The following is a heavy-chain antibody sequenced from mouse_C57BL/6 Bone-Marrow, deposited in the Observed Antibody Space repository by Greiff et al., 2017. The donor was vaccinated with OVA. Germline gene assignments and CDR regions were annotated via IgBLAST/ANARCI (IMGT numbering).Heavy chain of an antibody. CDR1: GFTFSDYG. J-gene: IGHJ3*01. CDR2: ISNLAYSS. V-gene: IGHV5-15*01. D-gene: IGHD2-4*01. CDR3: ARQDYDYLCAY. Sequence: EVNVVESGGGLVQPGGSLKLSCAASGFTFSDYGMAWVRQAPRKGPEWVAFISNLAYSSYYADTVTGLFTISRENAKNTLYLEMSSLRSEDTARYYCARQDYDYLCAYWGQGTLVTVSA.